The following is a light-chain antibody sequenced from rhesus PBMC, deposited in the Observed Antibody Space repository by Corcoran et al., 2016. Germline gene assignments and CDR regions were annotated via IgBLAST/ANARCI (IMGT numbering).Light chain of an antibody. J-gene: IGKJ4*01. Sequence: DIQMTQSPSSLSASVGDTVTITCRASQSISSGLAWYQTTPGKAPKLLIYKASSLQTGVPSRLRGSGSGTECTLTFSSLQSEDFATYYCQQYSSRITFGGGTKVELK. CDR2: KAS. CDR1: QSISSG. V-gene: IGKV1-22*01. CDR3: QQYSSRIT.